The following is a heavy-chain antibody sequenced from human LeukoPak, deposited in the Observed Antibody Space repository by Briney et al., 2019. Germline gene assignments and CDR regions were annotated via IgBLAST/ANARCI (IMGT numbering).Heavy chain of an antibody. Sequence: ASVKVSCKASGGTFSSYAISWVRQAPGQGLEWMGGIIPIFGTANYAQKFQGRVTITTDESTSTAYMELSSLRSEDTAEYYCARVIDNYYYYYYMDVWGKGTTVTVSS. J-gene: IGHJ6*03. D-gene: IGHD3-22*01. CDR2: IIPIFGTA. V-gene: IGHV1-69*05. CDR3: ARVIDNYYYYYYMDV. CDR1: GGTFSSYA.